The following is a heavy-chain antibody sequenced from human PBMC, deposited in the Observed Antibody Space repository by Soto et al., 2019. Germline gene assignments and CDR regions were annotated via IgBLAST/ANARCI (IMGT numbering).Heavy chain of an antibody. V-gene: IGHV1-2*02. CDR2: INPNSGGT. J-gene: IGHJ4*02. Sequence: SVKVSCKASGYTFTGYYMHWVRQAPGQGLEWMGWINPNSGGTNYAQKFQGRVTMTRDTSISTAYMEPSRLRSDDTAVYYCASGGSVVVVPAATLSFDYWGQGTLVTVSS. D-gene: IGHD2-2*01. CDR1: GYTFTGYY. CDR3: ASGGSVVVVPAATLSFDY.